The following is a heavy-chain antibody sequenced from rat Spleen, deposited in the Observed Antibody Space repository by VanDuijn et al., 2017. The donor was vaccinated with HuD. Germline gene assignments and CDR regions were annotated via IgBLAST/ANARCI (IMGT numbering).Heavy chain of an antibody. D-gene: IGHD1-3*01. CDR3: ARHICNYGSPFDY. Sequence: EVQLVESGGGLVQPGRSLKLSCAASGFTFSDYNMAWVRQAPKKGLEWVATISYDGSSTYYRDSVKGRFTISRDNAKSTLYLQMDSLRSEDTATYYCARHICNYGSPFDYWGQGVMVTVSS. V-gene: IGHV5-7*01. CDR2: ISYDGSST. J-gene: IGHJ2*01. CDR1: GFTFSDYN.